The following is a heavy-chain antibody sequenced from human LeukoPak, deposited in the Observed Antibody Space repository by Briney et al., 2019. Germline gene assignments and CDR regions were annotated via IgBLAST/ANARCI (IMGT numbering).Heavy chain of an antibody. Sequence: GGSLRLSCAASGFTFSSYAMSWVRQAPGKGLEWVSAISGSSGSTYYADSVKGRFTISRDNSKNTLYLQMNSLRAEDTAVYYCAKDSLRITMVRGVIGNWYFDLWGRGTLVTVSS. CDR1: GFTFSSYA. V-gene: IGHV3-23*01. J-gene: IGHJ2*01. CDR2: ISGSSGST. CDR3: AKDSLRITMVRGVIGNWYFDL. D-gene: IGHD3-10*01.